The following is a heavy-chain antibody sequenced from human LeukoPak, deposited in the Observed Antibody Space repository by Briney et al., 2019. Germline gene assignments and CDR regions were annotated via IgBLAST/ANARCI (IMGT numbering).Heavy chain of an antibody. J-gene: IGHJ4*02. V-gene: IGHV3-7*01. CDR1: GFTFSSFW. CDR2: IKQHGSEK. D-gene: IGHD4-17*01. Sequence: PGGSLSLSCAASGFTFSSFWMSWVRQAPGKGLEWVANIKQHGSEKYYVDSVKGRFTISRDNAKNSLYLQMNNLRAEDTAVYYCASEPPARDYGDYYFDYWGQGTLVTVSS. CDR3: ASEPPARDYGDYYFDY.